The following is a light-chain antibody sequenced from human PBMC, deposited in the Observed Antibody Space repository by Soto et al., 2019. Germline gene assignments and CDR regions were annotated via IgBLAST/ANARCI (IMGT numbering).Light chain of an antibody. V-gene: IGKV3-11*01. Sequence: EIVLTQSPATLSLSPGERATVSCRASQSVSHNIGWYQQKPGQAPRLLIYDASNRATGIPARFSGSGSGTDFTLTISSLEPEDFAVYYCQHGGTFGQGTRLEIK. CDR1: QSVSHN. CDR2: DAS. CDR3: QHGGT. J-gene: IGKJ5*01.